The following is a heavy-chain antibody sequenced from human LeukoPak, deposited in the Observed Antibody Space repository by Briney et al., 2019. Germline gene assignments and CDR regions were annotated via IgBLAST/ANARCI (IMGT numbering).Heavy chain of an antibody. J-gene: IGHJ4*02. CDR3: AKTGVGLGVFDY. D-gene: IGHD3-16*01. Sequence: SLRLSCAASGFTFSSYAMSWVRQAPGKGLEWVSGISWNSGSIGDADSVKGRFTISRDNAKNSLYLQMNSLRAEDTALYYCAKTGVGLGVFDYWGQGTLVTVSS. V-gene: IGHV3-9*01. CDR1: GFTFSSYA. CDR2: ISWNSGSI.